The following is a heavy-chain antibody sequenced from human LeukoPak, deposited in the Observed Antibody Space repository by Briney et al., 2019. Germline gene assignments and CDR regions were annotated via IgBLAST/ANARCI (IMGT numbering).Heavy chain of an antibody. J-gene: IGHJ4*02. CDR2: IHTSGDI. CDR1: EFTFNTYT. CDR3: ASREPAGH. D-gene: IGHD1-14*01. V-gene: IGHV3-21*01. Sequence: PGESLRLSCAAAEFTFNTYTMIWVRQAPGNGLEWVSSIHTSGDIYYEDSVKGRFTISREDATNSLFLQMNSLRADDTAVYYCASREPAGHWGQGTLVTVSS.